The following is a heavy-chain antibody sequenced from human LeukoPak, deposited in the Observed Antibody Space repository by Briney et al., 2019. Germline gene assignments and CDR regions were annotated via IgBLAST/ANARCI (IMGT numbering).Heavy chain of an antibody. CDR2: INHSGST. Sequence: SETLSLTCAVFGGSFSGYYWSWIRQPPGKGLEWIGEINHSGSTNYNPSLKSRVTISVDTSKNQFSLKLSSVTAADTAVYYCTRGDGAPRFFYWGQGTLVTVSS. CDR3: TRGDGAPRFFY. J-gene: IGHJ4*02. V-gene: IGHV4-34*01. CDR1: GGSFSGYY. D-gene: IGHD3-10*01.